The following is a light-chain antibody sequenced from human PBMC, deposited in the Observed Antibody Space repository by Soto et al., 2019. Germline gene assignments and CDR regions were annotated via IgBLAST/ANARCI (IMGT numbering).Light chain of an antibody. Sequence: EIVMTQSPATLSVSPGERATLSCRASQSVSSNLAWYQQKPGQAPRLLIYGASTRATGIPARFSGSGSGTEFTLTTNSLQSEDFAVYYCQQYNNWPRTTFGQGTKVEIK. CDR3: QQYNNWPRTT. CDR1: QSVSSN. CDR2: GAS. J-gene: IGKJ1*01. V-gene: IGKV3-15*01.